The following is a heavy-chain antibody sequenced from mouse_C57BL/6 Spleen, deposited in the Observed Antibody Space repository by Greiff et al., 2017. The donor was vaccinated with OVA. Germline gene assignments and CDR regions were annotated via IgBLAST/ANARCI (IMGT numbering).Heavy chain of an antibody. J-gene: IGHJ4*01. CDR1: GYAFSSYW. CDR2: IYPGIGDT. CDR3: ARGRFYAMDY. Sequence: QVQLKQSGAELVKPGASVKISCKASGYAFSSYWMNWVKQRPGRGLEWIGQIYPGIGDTNYNGKFKGKATLTADKSSSTAYMQLSSLTSEDSAVYFCARGRFYAMDYWGQGTSVTVSS. V-gene: IGHV1-80*01.